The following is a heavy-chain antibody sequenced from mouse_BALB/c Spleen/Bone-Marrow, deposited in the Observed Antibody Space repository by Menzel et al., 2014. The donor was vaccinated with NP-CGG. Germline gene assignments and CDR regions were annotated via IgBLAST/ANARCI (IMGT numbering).Heavy chain of an antibody. V-gene: IGHV1-61*01. CDR1: GYSFISYW. J-gene: IGHJ2*01. D-gene: IGHD1-2*01. Sequence: QVQLQQSGAELVRPGTSVKLSCKASGYSFISYWMNWVKQRPGEGLEWIGTIHPSDGETRLNQKSKDKATLTVDKSSSTVYMQFSSPSSEDSAVYYCARQDITAASDYWGQGTTLTVSS. CDR2: IHPSDGET. CDR3: ARQDITAASDY.